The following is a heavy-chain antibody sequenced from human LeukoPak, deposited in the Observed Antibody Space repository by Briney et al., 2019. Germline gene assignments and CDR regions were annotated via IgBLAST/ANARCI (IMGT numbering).Heavy chain of an antibody. Sequence: PSETLSLTCTVSGAPIGSFYWSWIRHPAGKGLEWMGRAHSSGSRNYIPSIKSRVTMSVDTSKNQLSLRLNTVTAADTAMYYCAREAVDYGSGSLDYWGQGILVTVSS. J-gene: IGHJ4*02. CDR1: GAPIGSFY. CDR2: AHSSGSR. V-gene: IGHV4-4*07. CDR3: AREAVDYGSGSLDY. D-gene: IGHD3-10*01.